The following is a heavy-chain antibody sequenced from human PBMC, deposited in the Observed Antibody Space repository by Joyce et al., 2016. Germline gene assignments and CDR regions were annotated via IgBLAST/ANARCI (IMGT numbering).Heavy chain of an antibody. V-gene: IGHV1-2*04. CDR1: GYPFINYY. CDR3: ARGGLRRGSGHKELSEIDY. J-gene: IGHJ4*02. CDR2: INPSSGAT. D-gene: IGHD6-19*01. Sequence: QVQLVQSGAEVKKPGASVKVSCKASGYPFINYYIHWVRQAPGQGLEWMGWINPSSGATKYAQKFQGWVTMTKDTSITTAYMELNSLKSDDTAVYYCARGGLRRGSGHKELSEIDYWGQGTLVTVSS.